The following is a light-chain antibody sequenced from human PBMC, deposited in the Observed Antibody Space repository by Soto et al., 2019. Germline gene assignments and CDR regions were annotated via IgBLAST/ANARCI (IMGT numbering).Light chain of an antibody. CDR1: ESVHRK. CDR2: YAS. J-gene: IGKJ3*01. Sequence: EVVMTQSPATLSVSPGERVTLSCRASESVHRKLAWYHQNPCQGPSLLIYYASTRSTGDPDRFTGSWSGTEGTLTIRSLQSEDFGIYHCHHCRNWAPTFGPWTKVEIK. CDR3: HHCRNWAPT. V-gene: IGKV3-15*01.